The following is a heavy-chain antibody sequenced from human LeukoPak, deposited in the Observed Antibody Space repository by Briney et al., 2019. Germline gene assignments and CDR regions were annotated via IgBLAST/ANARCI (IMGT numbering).Heavy chain of an antibody. J-gene: IGHJ4*02. CDR1: GYTLTELS. Sequence: ASVKVSCKVSGYTLTELSMHWVRQAPGKGLEWMGGFDPEDGETIYAQKFQGRVTMTRDTSTSTVYMELSSLRSEDTAVYYCARDKDSGSYFDYWGQGTLVTVSS. CDR2: FDPEDGET. CDR3: ARDKDSGSYFDY. D-gene: IGHD1-26*01. V-gene: IGHV1-24*01.